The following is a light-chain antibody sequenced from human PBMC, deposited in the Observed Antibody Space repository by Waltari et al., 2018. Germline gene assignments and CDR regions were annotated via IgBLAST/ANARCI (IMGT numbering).Light chain of an antibody. CDR3: CPYAGSFSYA. J-gene: IGLJ1*01. Sequence: QSALTQPRSVSGSPGQSLTISCTGTTNDVGAYDYVSWFQQHPGQAPQLLIYAVTTRPAGCPDRFSGSKSGNTASLTISGIKPEDEADYYCCPYAGSFSYAFGPGTTVVVL. CDR2: AVT. V-gene: IGLV2-11*01. CDR1: TNDVGAYDY.